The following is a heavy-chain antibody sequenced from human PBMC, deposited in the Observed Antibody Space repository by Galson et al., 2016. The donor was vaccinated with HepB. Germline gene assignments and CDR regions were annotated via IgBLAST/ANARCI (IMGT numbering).Heavy chain of an antibody. J-gene: IGHJ4*02. D-gene: IGHD6-13*01. CDR3: AKDRSAAFFDY. CDR2: ISYDGRHT. V-gene: IGHV3-30*18. CDR1: GFGFSDYA. Sequence: SLRLSCAASGFGFSDYAMHWVRQAPGKGLQWVAYISYDGRHTYYEDSVKGRFTISRDNGENTLFLQMNSLRPEDSAVYYCAKDRSAAFFDYWGQGTLVSVSS.